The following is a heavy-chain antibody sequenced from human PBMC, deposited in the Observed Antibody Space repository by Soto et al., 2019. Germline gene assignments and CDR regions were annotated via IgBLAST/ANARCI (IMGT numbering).Heavy chain of an antibody. D-gene: IGHD1-1*01. V-gene: IGHV3-30*18. J-gene: IGHJ4*02. Sequence: QVQLVESGGGVVQPGRSLRLSCAASGFTFSSYGMHWVRQAPGKGLEWVAVISYDGSNNYYADSVKGRFTISRDDSKNTLYLQMNSLRAEDTAVYYCAKGEDWNRRGPYDYWGQGTLVAVSS. CDR1: GFTFSSYG. CDR3: AKGEDWNRRGPYDY. CDR2: ISYDGSNN.